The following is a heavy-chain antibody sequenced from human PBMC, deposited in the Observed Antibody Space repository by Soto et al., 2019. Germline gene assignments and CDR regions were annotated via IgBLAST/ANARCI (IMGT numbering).Heavy chain of an antibody. CDR3: ARRHGDGGSIKAPPGGSYYGMDV. J-gene: IGHJ6*02. V-gene: IGHV1-46*01. D-gene: IGHD2-21*01. CDR1: GFTFSNYY. CDR2: ISPSGDNT. Sequence: QVQLVQSGAEVKKPGASVKVSCKASGFTFSNYYLYWVRQAPGQCLEWMGIISPSGDNTAYAQKLQGRVNVTRDTATSTAYMELTSLRSEDTAVYYCARRHGDGGSIKAPPGGSYYGMDVWGQGTTVTVSS.